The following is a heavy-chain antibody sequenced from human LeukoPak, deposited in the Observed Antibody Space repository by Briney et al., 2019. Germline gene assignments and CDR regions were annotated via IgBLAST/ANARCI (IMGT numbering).Heavy chain of an antibody. V-gene: IGHV3-23*01. J-gene: IGHJ4*02. CDR1: GFTFNTYA. D-gene: IGHD5-12*01. Sequence: GGSLRLSCAASGFTFNTYAMTWVCQAPGKGLEWVSSISGGGGSKFYAGFVEGRFTISRDNSKNTLYLQMNSLRAEDTAVYYCAKDRLGNIVATISDYWGQGTLVTVSS. CDR3: AKDRLGNIVATISDY. CDR2: ISGGGGSK.